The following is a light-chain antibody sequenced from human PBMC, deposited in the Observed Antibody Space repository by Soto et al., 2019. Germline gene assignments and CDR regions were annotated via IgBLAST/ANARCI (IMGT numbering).Light chain of an antibody. Sequence: QSALTQPASVSRSPGQSITISCTGTSSDLGSYNLVSWYQQHPGKAPKLIIYEDTKWPSGVSHRFSGSKSGNTASLTISGLQAEDEADYYCCSYAGSSTYVVFGGGTKLTVL. CDR3: CSYAGSSTYVV. J-gene: IGLJ2*01. CDR2: EDT. CDR1: SSDLGSYNL. V-gene: IGLV2-23*01.